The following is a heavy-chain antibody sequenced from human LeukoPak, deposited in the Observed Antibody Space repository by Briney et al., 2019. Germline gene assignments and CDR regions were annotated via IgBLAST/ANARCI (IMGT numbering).Heavy chain of an antibody. J-gene: IGHJ4*02. CDR3: AKALTFYSGSCDY. CDR2: ISYDGSNK. D-gene: IGHD1-26*01. Sequence: GGSLRLSCAASGFTFSSYGMHWVRQAPGKGLEWVAVISYDGSNKYYADSVKGRFTISRDNSKNTLYLQMNSLRAEDTAVYYCAKALTFYSGSCDYWGQGTLVTVSS. V-gene: IGHV3-30*18. CDR1: GFTFSSYG.